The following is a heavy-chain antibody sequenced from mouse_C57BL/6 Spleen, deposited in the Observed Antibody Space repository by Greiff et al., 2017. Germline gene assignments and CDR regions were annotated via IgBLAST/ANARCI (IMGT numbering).Heavy chain of an antibody. V-gene: IGHV5-16*01. CDR3: ARGDDYDGYYYAMDY. CDR2: INYDGSST. Sequence: EVQRVESEGGLVQPGSSMKLSCTASGFTFSDYYMAWVRQVPEKGLEWVANINYDGSSTYYLDSLKSRFIISRDNAKNILYLQMSSLKSEDTATYYCARGDDYDGYYYAMDYWGQGTSVTVSS. CDR1: GFTFSDYY. D-gene: IGHD2-4*01. J-gene: IGHJ4*01.